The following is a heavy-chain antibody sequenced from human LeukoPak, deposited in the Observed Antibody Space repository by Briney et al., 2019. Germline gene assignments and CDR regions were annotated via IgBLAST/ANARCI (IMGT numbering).Heavy chain of an antibody. CDR1: GGSISSYY. CDR2: IDYSGST. V-gene: IGHV4-59*01. Sequence: SETLSLTCSVSGGSISSYYWTWIRQSPGKGLEWIGHIDYSGSTNYNLSLKSRVTISVDTSKNQFSLKLTYVTAADTAVYYCARDAAIGSGSYRFDPWGQGTLVTVSS. CDR3: ARDAAIGSGSYRFDP. J-gene: IGHJ5*02. D-gene: IGHD3-10*01.